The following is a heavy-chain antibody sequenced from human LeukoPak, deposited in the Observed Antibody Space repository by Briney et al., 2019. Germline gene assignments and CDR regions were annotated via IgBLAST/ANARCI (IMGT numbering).Heavy chain of an antibody. CDR2: INHSGST. CDR3: ARTINYFDY. V-gene: IGHV4-34*01. J-gene: IGHJ4*02. Sequence: PGGSLRLSCAASGFTFSNYWMSWIRQPPGKGLEWIGEINHSGSTNYNPSLKSRVTISVDTSKNQFSLKLSSVTAADTAVYYCARTINYFDYWGQGTLVTVSS. CDR1: GFTFSNYW. D-gene: IGHD3-3*01.